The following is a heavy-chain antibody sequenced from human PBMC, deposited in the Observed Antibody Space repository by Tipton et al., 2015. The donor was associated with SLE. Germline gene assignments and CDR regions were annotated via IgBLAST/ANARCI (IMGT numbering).Heavy chain of an antibody. Sequence: TLSLTCAVYGGSFRGYYWSWVRQPPGKGLEWIGEINHGENTNYNPSLKSRVTISVDKSKKEFSLKLTSVTAADTAVYYCARDPAFPFRRFDPWGQGTLVTVSS. CDR1: GGSFRGYY. J-gene: IGHJ5*02. V-gene: IGHV4-34*01. CDR3: ARDPAFPFRRFDP. CDR2: INHGENT. D-gene: IGHD3-3*02.